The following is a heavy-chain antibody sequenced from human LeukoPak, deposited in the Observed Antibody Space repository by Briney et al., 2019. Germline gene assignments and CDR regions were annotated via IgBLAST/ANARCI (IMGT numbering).Heavy chain of an antibody. J-gene: IGHJ5*02. CDR2: TSYNGNT. D-gene: IGHD2/OR15-2a*01. Sequence: ASVKVSCKASGYTFSNHGISWVRQAPGLGLEWMGWTSYNGNTNYAQKFQDRVTMTTDTSTTTAYMELRSLESDDTAVYYCARRITVFYWFDPWDQGTLVTVSS. CDR3: ARRITVFYWFDP. V-gene: IGHV1-18*04. CDR1: GYTFSNHG.